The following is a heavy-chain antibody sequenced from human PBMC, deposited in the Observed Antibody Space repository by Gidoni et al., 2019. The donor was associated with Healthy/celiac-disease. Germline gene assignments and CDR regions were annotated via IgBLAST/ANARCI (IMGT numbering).Heavy chain of an antibody. CDR1: GGSFSGYY. CDR3: ARIDGIAVAGTRVFDY. D-gene: IGHD6-19*01. Sequence: QVQLQQWGAGLLKPSETLSLTCAVYGGSFSGYYWSWIRQPPGKGLEWIGEINHSGSTNYNPSLKSRVTISVDTSKNQFSLKLSSVTAADTAVYYCARIDGIAVAGTRVFDYWGQGTLVTVSS. J-gene: IGHJ4*02. CDR2: INHSGST. V-gene: IGHV4-34*01.